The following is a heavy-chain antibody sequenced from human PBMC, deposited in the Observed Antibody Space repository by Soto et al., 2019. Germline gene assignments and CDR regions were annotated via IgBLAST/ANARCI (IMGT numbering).Heavy chain of an antibody. CDR2: IYYSGST. V-gene: IGHV4-59*01. D-gene: IGHD3-3*01. CDR3: ARAPGTLLGVVSSPLDY. J-gene: IGHJ4*02. CDR1: DASISSFD. Sequence: SETMSLTSTVSDASISSFDLTWLRQPPGKGLEWIGYIYYSGSTNYNPSLKSRVTISVDTSKNPFSLKLSSVTAADTAVYYCARAPGTLLGVVSSPLDYRGQGTLVTVSS.